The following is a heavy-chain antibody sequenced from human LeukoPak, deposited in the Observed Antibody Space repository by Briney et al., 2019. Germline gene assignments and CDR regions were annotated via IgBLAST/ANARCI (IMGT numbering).Heavy chain of an antibody. V-gene: IGHV3-48*04. Sequence: GGSLRLSCAAPGFTFSSYWMTWIRQAPGKGLEWISYISNTATTIDYADSVKGRFTISRDNAKNSLYLQMKSLRAEDTAVYYCARDTQWSYFDYWGQGTLVTVSS. CDR2: ISNTATTI. CDR1: GFTFSSYW. D-gene: IGHD2-15*01. CDR3: ARDTQWSYFDY. J-gene: IGHJ4*02.